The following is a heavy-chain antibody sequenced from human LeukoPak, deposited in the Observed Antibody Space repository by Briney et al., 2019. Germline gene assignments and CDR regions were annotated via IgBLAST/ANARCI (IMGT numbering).Heavy chain of an antibody. CDR2: IDYSGNT. J-gene: IGHJ4*02. CDR1: GGSISNHF. V-gene: IGHV4-59*08. CDR3: ARHRYTGGGEDY. D-gene: IGHD2-21*01. Sequence: PSHSLSLTCTVSGGSISNHFSSWARQHPGKGRECLVYIDYSGNTNYNPSLKSRVTILVETSKDQFSLELDSVTASDTAIYYCARHRYTGGGEDYWGQGTLVTVSS.